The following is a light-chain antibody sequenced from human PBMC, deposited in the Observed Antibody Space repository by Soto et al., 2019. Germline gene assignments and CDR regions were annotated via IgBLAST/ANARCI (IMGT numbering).Light chain of an antibody. V-gene: IGKV1-39*01. Sequence: DLQMTQSPSPLSSSLGNRVTITFRASQSIGKSLNWYQQKPGKAPKLLIHSASTLQSGVPSRFSGGGTGTDFTLTIDSLQPEDFATYYCQRSYSIPRTFGQGTKVDIK. CDR2: SAS. CDR3: QRSYSIPRT. J-gene: IGKJ1*01. CDR1: QSIGKS.